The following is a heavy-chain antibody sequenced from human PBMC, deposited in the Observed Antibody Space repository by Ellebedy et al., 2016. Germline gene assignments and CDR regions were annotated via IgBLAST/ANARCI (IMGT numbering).Heavy chain of an antibody. V-gene: IGHV3-23*01. Sequence: GESLKISXAASGFTFSSYAMSWVRQAPGKGLEWVSAISGSGGSTYYADSVKGRFTISRDNSKNTLYLQMNSLRAEDTAVYYCAKNRGSSWYEGMDVWGQGTTVTVSS. CDR3: AKNRGSSWYEGMDV. CDR2: ISGSGGST. J-gene: IGHJ6*02. D-gene: IGHD6-13*01. CDR1: GFTFSSYA.